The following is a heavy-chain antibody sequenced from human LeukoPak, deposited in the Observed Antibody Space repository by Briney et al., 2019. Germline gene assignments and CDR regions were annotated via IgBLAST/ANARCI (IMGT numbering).Heavy chain of an antibody. D-gene: IGHD3-9*01. CDR2: IYYSGST. Sequence: SETLSLTCTVSGGSISSSSYYWGWIRQPPGKGLEWIGSIYYSGSTYYNPSLKSRVTISVDTSKNQFSLKLSSVTAADTAVYYCARHDRLRYSRYYYYYMDVWGKGTTVTFSS. J-gene: IGHJ6*03. CDR3: ARHDRLRYSRYYYYYMDV. V-gene: IGHV4-39*01. CDR1: GGSISSSSYY.